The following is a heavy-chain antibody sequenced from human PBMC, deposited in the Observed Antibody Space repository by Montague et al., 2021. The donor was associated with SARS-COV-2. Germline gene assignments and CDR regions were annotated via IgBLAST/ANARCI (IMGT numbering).Heavy chain of an antibody. J-gene: IGHJ4*02. Sequence: SLRLSCAASGFTFGDYAMHWIRQAPGKGLEWVSGISWNSGSIGYADSVKGRFTISRDNAKNSLYLQMNSLRAEDTALYYCAKSDSSSPYFDYWGQGTLVTVSS. CDR1: GFTFGDYA. CDR2: ISWNSGSI. V-gene: IGHV3-9*01. D-gene: IGHD6-6*01. CDR3: AKSDSSSPYFDY.